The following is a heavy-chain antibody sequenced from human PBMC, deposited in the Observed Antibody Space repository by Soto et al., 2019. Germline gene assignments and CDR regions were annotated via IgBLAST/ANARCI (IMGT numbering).Heavy chain of an antibody. D-gene: IGHD6-13*01. CDR3: TKDIGSSYFTYYFDS. Sequence: EVQLVESGGGLVQPGRSLRLSCAASGFTFGDYAMNWVRQTPGKGLEWVSCISWNSDSIAYADSVKGRFTISRDNAKNSLYLQMNSLRAEDTALYYCTKDIGSSYFTYYFDSWGQGTLVTVSS. V-gene: IGHV3-9*01. CDR2: ISWNSDSI. CDR1: GFTFGDYA. J-gene: IGHJ4*02.